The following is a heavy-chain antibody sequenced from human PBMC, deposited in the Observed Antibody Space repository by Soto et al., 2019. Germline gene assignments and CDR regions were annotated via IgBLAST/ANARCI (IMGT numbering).Heavy chain of an antibody. CDR2: IYGNYNT. J-gene: IGHJ5*02. D-gene: IGHD4-17*01. Sequence: GGSLRLSCAASGFTVSSNYMTWVRQAPGKGLEWVSIIYGNYNTHYADSVKGRFSISRDNSKNTVYLQMSSLRAEDTAVYYCAGGTMVTTVPTRIYNWFDPWGQGTLVTVSS. V-gene: IGHV3-53*01. CDR1: GFTVSSNY. CDR3: AGGTMVTTVPTRIYNWFDP.